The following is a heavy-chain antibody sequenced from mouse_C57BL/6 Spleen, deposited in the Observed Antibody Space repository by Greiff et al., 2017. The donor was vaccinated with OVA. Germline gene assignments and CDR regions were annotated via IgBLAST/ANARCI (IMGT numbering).Heavy chain of an antibody. CDR2: IRNKANGYTI. CDR1: GFTFTDYY. CDR3: TRYTTLTSFDY. J-gene: IGHJ2*01. V-gene: IGHV7-3*01. D-gene: IGHD4-1*01. Sequence: EVKLVESGGGLVQPGGSLSLSCAASGFTFTDYYMSWVRQPPGKALEWLGFIRNKANGYTIEYSASVKGRFTISRANSQNILYLQRNALRAEDRATYYCTRYTTLTSFDYWGQGTTLTVSS.